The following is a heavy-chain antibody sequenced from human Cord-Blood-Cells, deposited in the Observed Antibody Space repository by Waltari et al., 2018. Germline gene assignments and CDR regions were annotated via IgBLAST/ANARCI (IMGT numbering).Heavy chain of an antibody. J-gene: IGHJ4*02. CDR3: ASSIQGGTDY. D-gene: IGHD3-16*01. CDR1: GGSISSSSYY. V-gene: IGHV4-39*01. Sequence: QLQLQESGPGLVKPSETLSLTCTVSGGSISSSSYYWGWIRQPPGKGLEWIGSIYYSGSTSSSPSRKSRVTISVDTSKNQFSLKLSSVAAADTAVYYCASSIQGGTDYWGQGTLVTVSS. CDR2: IYYSGST.